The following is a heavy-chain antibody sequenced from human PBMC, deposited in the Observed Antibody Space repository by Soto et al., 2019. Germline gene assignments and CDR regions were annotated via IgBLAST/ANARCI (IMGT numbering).Heavy chain of an antibody. D-gene: IGHD6-13*01. Sequence: ASVKVSCKAYGYSFSDYGISWVRHAPGQGLEWMGWISPYNGNTHYAQKFQGRVTMTSDTSTNTAYMELKSLESDDTALYYCARDRSGSSHPTDRFDPCGRGTLVTVSS. CDR2: ISPYNGNT. CDR1: GYSFSDYG. CDR3: ARDRSGSSHPTDRFDP. J-gene: IGHJ5*02. V-gene: IGHV1-18*01.